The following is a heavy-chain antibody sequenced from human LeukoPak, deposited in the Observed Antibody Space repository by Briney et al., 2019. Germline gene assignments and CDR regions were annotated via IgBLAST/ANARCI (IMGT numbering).Heavy chain of an antibody. D-gene: IGHD2-8*01. J-gene: IGHJ4*02. CDR3: ATPRRGVLTGFFDY. CDR1: GYTFTSYD. Sequence: GASVKVSCKASGYTFTSYDINGVRQATGQGLEGMGWMNPNRGNTGYAQKFQGRVTITRNTSISTAYMELSSLRSEDTAVYSCATPRRGVLTGFFDYWGPGTLVTASS. CDR2: MNPNRGNT. V-gene: IGHV1-8*03.